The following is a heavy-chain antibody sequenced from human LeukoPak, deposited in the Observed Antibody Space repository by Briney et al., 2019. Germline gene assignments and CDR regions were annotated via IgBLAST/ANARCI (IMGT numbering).Heavy chain of an antibody. V-gene: IGHV4-59*01. D-gene: IGHD1-14*01. J-gene: IGHJ6*02. CDR1: GGSMSSYY. CDR3: ARLDGINYYFGMEV. Sequence: SETLSLTCTVSGGSMSSYYWSWIRQPPGKGLEWIGYIYYSGSTSYNPSLKSRVTISVDTSKKQFSLKLSSVTAADTAVYYCARLDGINYYFGMEVWGQGTTVTVSS. CDR2: IYYSGST.